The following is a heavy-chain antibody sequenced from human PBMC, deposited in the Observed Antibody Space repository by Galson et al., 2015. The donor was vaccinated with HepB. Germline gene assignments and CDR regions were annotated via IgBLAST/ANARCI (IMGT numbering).Heavy chain of an antibody. Sequence: SVKVSCKASGGTFSSYGISWVRQAPGQGLEWMGWISAYNGNTNYAQKLQGRVTMTTDTSTSTAYVELRSLRSDDTAVYYCARDGSGDYGGNPGALGYWGQGTLVTVSS. J-gene: IGHJ4*02. D-gene: IGHD4-23*01. V-gene: IGHV1-18*04. CDR2: ISAYNGNT. CDR1: GGTFSSYG. CDR3: ARDGSGDYGGNPGALGY.